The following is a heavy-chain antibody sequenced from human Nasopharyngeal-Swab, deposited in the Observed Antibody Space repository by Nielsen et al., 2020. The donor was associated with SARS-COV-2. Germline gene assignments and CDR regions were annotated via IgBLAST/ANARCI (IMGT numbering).Heavy chain of an antibody. CDR3: ARGIAPRSWFDP. Sequence: SVKVSCKASGGTFSSYAISWVRQAPGQGLEWMGGIIPIFGTANYAQKFQGRVTITADESTSTAYMELSSLRSDDTAVYYCARGIAPRSWFDPWGQGTLVTVSS. D-gene: IGHD6-6*01. J-gene: IGHJ5*02. CDR1: GGTFSSYA. CDR2: IIPIFGTA. V-gene: IGHV1-69*13.